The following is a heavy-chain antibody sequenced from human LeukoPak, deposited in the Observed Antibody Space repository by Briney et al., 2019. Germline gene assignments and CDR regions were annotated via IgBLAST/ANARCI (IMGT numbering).Heavy chain of an antibody. CDR3: ARDRPNYYGSDGHYYRRDGDY. CDR1: GFTFSSYA. D-gene: IGHD3-22*01. J-gene: IGHJ4*02. CDR2: ISGSGGST. Sequence: QPGGSLRLSCAASGFTFSSYAMSWVRQAPGKVLEWVSAISGSGGSTYYADSVKGRFTISRDNSKNTLYLQMNSLRAEDTAVYYCARDRPNYYGSDGHYYRRDGDYWGRGTLVSVSS. V-gene: IGHV3-23*01.